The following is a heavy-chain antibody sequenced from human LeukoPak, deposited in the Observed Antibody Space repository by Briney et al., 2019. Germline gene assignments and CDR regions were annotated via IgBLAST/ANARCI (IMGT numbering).Heavy chain of an antibody. D-gene: IGHD3-22*01. V-gene: IGHV4-30-2*01. J-gene: IGHJ4*02. CDR2: NYHSGST. CDR1: GGSISSGTYS. Sequence: SETLSLTCAVSGGSISSGTYSWSWIRLPPGKALEWIGCNYHSGSTYYNPSLRSRVTMSVDRSNNQFSLKLSSVTAADTAVYYCARSHYYDSSGYLSPRYFDYWGQGTLVTVSS. CDR3: ARSHYYDSSGYLSPRYFDY.